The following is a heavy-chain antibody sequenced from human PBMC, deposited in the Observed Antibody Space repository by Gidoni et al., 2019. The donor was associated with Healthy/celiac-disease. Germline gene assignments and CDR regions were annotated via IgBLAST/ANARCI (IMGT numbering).Heavy chain of an antibody. D-gene: IGHD4-4*01. V-gene: IGHV3-23*01. J-gene: IGHJ6*03. Sequence: APGKGLEWVSAISGSGGSTYYADSVKGRFTISRDNSKNTLYLQMNSLRAEDTAVYYCAKLSGVTTFRDYMDVWGKGTTVTVSS. CDR2: ISGSGGST. CDR3: AKLSGVTTFRDYMDV.